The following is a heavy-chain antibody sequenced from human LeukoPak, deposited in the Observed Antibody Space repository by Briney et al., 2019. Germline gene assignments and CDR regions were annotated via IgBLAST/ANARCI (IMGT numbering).Heavy chain of an antibody. V-gene: IGHV4-39*07. D-gene: IGHD3-22*01. J-gene: IGHJ3*02. Sequence: ASETLSLTCTVSGGSISSRSYYWGWIRQPPGKGLEWIGSIYYSGSTYYNPSLKSRVTISVDTSKNQFSLKLSSVTAADTAVYYCARVAYYYDSSGSSDAFDIWGQGTMVTVSS. CDR2: IYYSGST. CDR3: ARVAYYYDSSGSSDAFDI. CDR1: GGSISSRSYY.